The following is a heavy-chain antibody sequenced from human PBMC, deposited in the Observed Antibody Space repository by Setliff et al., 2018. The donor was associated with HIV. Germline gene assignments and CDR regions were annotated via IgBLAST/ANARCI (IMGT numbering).Heavy chain of an antibody. J-gene: IGHJ4*02. D-gene: IGHD1-26*01. CDR1: GGTFSNYA. CDR3: ATSVATFDSVDY. Sequence: SVKVSCKASGGTFSNYAISWVRQAPGQGLEWMGGIIPILGSANYAQKFQGRVTITTDEFTSTAYMEVSSLRSEDTAVYYCATSVATFDSVDYWGQGTLVTVSS. V-gene: IGHV1-69*05. CDR2: IIPILGSA.